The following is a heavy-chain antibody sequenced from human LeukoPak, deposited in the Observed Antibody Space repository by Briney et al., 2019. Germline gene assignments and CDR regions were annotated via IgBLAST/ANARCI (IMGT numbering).Heavy chain of an antibody. D-gene: IGHD2-2*01. CDR3: ARVVVVPAAMSDTFDI. CDR1: EFTFSDYW. CDR2: IKGGGSNT. Sequence: GGSLRLSCAASEFTFSDYWMHWVRQAPGKGLVWVSRIKGGGSNTVYADSVKGRFTISRDNAKTTLYLQMNSLRAEETAVYYCARVVVVPAAMSDTFDIWGQGTMVIVSS. J-gene: IGHJ3*02. V-gene: IGHV3-74*01.